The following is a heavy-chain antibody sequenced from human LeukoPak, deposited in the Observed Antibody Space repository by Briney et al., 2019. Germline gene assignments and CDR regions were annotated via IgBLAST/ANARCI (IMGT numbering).Heavy chain of an antibody. D-gene: IGHD3-10*01. J-gene: IGHJ6*03. CDR3: VGERGYYMDV. V-gene: IGHV4-39*07. CDR2: IYYSGST. Sequence: SETLSLTCTVSGGSISSSSYYWGWIRQPPGKGLEWIGSIYYSGSTYYNPSLKSRVTISVDTSKNQFSLKLSSVTAADTAVYYCVGERGYYMDVWGKGTTVTVSS. CDR1: GGSISSSSYY.